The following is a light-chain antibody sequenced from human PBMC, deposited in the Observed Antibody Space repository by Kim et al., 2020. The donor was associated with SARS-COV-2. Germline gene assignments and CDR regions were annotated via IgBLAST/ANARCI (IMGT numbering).Light chain of an antibody. J-gene: IGLJ2*01. V-gene: IGLV2-11*01. CDR3: CSYAGSYGVV. CDR1: SRDVVGYNY. CDR2: DVS. Sequence: GQSVTISCAGTSRDVVGYNYVSWYQQHPGKAPKLMIYDVSKRPSGVPDCFSGSKSGNTASLTISGLQAEDEADYYCCSYAGSYGVVFGGGTQLTVL.